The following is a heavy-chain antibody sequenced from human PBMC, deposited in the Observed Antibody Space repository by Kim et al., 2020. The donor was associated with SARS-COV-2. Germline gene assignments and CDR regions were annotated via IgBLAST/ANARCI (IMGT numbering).Heavy chain of an antibody. D-gene: IGHD2-15*01. CDR1: GYTFTSYA. Sequence: ASVKVSCKASGYTFTSYAMHWVRQAPGQRLEWMGWINAGNGNTKYSQKFQGRVTITRDTSASTAYMELSSLRSEDTAVYYCARGPRVVAAPLDYWGQGTLVTVSS. CDR2: INAGNGNT. V-gene: IGHV1-3*01. CDR3: ARGPRVVAAPLDY. J-gene: IGHJ4*02.